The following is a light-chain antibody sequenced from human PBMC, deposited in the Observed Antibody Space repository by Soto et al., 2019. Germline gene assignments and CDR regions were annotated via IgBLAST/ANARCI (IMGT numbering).Light chain of an antibody. V-gene: IGLV2-14*01. CDR2: EVS. CDR1: SSDIGDYKY. J-gene: IGLJ3*02. Sequence: QSALTQPASVSGSPGQSITISCSGTSSDIGDYKYVCWYQHHPGKAPKLIIYEVSNRPSGVSYRFSGSKSGNTASLTISGLQAEDEADYYCSSYTISSILEFGGGTKVTVL. CDR3: SSYTISSILE.